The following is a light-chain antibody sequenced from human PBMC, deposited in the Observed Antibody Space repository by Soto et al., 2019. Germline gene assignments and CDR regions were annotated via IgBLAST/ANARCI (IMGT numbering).Light chain of an antibody. Sequence: EIVLTQSPGTLSLSPGEIATLSCRASQSVSSTYLAWYQQKPGQAPMLLIYGASNMPTGIPYRFSGSGSGTDFTLTISRLEPEDFAVYYCQQYGRSRWTFGQGTRVDIK. CDR1: QSVSSTY. CDR2: GAS. J-gene: IGKJ1*01. V-gene: IGKV3-20*01. CDR3: QQYGRSRWT.